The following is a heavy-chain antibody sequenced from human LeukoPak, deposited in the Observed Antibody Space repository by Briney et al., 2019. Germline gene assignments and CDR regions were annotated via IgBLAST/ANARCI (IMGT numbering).Heavy chain of an antibody. CDR3: TRYIAAVGKVN. D-gene: IGHD6-13*01. CDR1: GFTFSGSA. CDR2: IRSKANSYAT. J-gene: IGHJ4*02. V-gene: IGHV3-73*01. Sequence: PGGSLRLSCAASGFTFSGSAMHWVRQASGKGLEWVGRIRSKANSYATAYAASVKGRFTTSRDDSKNTAYLQMNSPKTEDTAVYYCTRYIAAVGKVNWGQGTLVTVSS.